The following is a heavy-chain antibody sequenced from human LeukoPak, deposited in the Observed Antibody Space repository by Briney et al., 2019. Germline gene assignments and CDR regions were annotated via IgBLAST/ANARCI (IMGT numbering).Heavy chain of an antibody. CDR3: ASDPSSSDNFFDF. D-gene: IGHD6-6*01. J-gene: IGHJ4*02. V-gene: IGHV1-2*06. CDR2: ISLNSGGT. Sequence: GASVKVSCKASGFTFSDYYIHWVRQAPGQGLDYMGHISLNSGGTFYVQRFQGRVTMTRDTSISTAYMDLSRLTSDDTAVYFCASDPSSSDNFFDFWGQGTLVTVSS. CDR1: GFTFSDYY.